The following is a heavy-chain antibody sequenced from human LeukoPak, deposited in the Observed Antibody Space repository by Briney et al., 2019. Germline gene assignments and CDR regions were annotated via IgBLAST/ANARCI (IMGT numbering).Heavy chain of an antibody. Sequence: TGGSLRLSCAASGFTFSSYAMSWVRQAPGKGLEWVSAISGSGGSTYYADSVKGRFTISRDNSKNTLYLQMNSLRAEDTAVYYCATGLRFLEWLLPNSPSTWFDPWGQGTLVTVSS. V-gene: IGHV3-23*01. D-gene: IGHD3-3*01. CDR1: GFTFSSYA. J-gene: IGHJ5*02. CDR2: ISGSGGST. CDR3: ATGLRFLEWLLPNSPSTWFDP.